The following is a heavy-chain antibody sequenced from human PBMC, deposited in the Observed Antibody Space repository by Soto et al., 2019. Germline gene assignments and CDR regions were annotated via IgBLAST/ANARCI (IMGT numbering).Heavy chain of an antibody. J-gene: IGHJ6*02. V-gene: IGHV3-48*02. CDR1: GFTFSGYS. CDR2: ISRNLITQ. D-gene: IGHD3-16*01. CDR3: TRDGARAYEMDV. Sequence: EVQLLESGGALVQPGGSLRLSCAASGFTFSGYSLNWVRQAPGKGLEWLSYISRNLITQFEADSMRCRFTISRDNAKKSLFLKMNNLRDEATAVYYCTRDGARAYEMDVWGQGTTVTVS.